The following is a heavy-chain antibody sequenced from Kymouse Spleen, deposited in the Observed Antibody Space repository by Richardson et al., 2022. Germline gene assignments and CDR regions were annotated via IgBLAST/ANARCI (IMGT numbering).Heavy chain of an antibody. J-gene: IGHJ6*02. CDR2: ISSSSSYI. V-gene: IGHV3-21*03. CDR3: ASYYDSSGYPYYYYYYGMDV. D-gene: IGHD3-22*01. CDR1: GFTFSSYS. Sequence: EVQLVESGGGLVKPGGSLRLSCAASGFTFSSYSMNWVRQAPGKGLEWVSSISSSSSYIYYADSVKGRFTISRDNAKNSLYLQMNSLRAEDTAVYYCASYYDSSGYPYYYYYYGMDVWGQGTTVTVSS.